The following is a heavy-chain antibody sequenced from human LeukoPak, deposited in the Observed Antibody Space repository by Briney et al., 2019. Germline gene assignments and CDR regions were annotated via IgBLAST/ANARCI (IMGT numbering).Heavy chain of an antibody. CDR3: ARSLGVAFGGGFDY. V-gene: IGHV3-30*03. CDR1: GFTFSSYG. D-gene: IGHD3-16*01. J-gene: IGHJ4*02. Sequence: GRSLRLSCAASGFTFSSYGMHWVRQAPGKGLEWVAVISYDGSNKYYADSVKGRFTISRDNSKNTLYLQMNSLRAEDTAVYYCARSLGVAFGGGFDYWGQGTLVTVSS. CDR2: ISYDGSNK.